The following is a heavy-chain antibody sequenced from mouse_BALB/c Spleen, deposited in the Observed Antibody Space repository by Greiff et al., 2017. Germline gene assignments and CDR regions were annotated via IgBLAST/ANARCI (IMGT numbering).Heavy chain of an antibody. CDR3: ARARYGNCDY. D-gene: IGHD2-10*02. Sequence: QVQLKQSGAELVRPGTSVKVSCKASGYAFTNYLIEWVKQRPGQGLEWIGVINPGSGGTNYNEKFKGKATLTADKSSSTAYMQLSSLTSDDSAVYFCARARYGNCDYWGQGTTLTVSS. CDR1: GYAFTNYL. CDR2: INPGSGGT. J-gene: IGHJ2*01. V-gene: IGHV1-54*01.